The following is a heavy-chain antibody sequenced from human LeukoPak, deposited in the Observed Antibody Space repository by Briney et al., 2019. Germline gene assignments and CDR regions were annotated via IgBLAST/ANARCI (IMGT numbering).Heavy chain of an antibody. CDR2: ISYDGSNK. V-gene: IGHV3-30*04. D-gene: IGHD3-22*01. Sequence: GGSLRLSCAVSGFTFSNYAMHWVRQAPGKGLEWVAVISYDGSNKYYADSVKGRFTISRDNSKNTLYLQMNSLRAEDTAVYYCARHYELDAFDIWGQGTMVTVSS. J-gene: IGHJ3*02. CDR1: GFTFSNYA. CDR3: ARHYELDAFDI.